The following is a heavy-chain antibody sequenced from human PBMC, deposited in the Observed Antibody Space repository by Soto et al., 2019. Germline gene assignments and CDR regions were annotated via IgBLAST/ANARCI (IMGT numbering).Heavy chain of an antibody. CDR3: APGNVRGGCLDY. V-gene: IGHV1-3*05. Sequence: QVQLVQSGAEERKPGASVKVSCKASGYTFSTYAMHWVRRAPGQSLEWMGWFNGGNGNIKYSQKFEGRVTITTDTAASTAYMELNMLRSEDTAAYSCAPGNVRGGCLDYWGQGTLVSVSS. CDR2: FNGGNGNI. D-gene: IGHD3-10*01. CDR1: GYTFSTYA. J-gene: IGHJ4*02.